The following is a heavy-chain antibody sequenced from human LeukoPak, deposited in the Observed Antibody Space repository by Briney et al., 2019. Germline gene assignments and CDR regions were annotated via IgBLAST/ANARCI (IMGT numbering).Heavy chain of an antibody. D-gene: IGHD2-15*01. CDR1: GGTFSSYA. CDR2: IIPILGIA. J-gene: IGHJ4*02. V-gene: IGHV1-69*04. Sequence: SVKVSCKASGGTFSSYAISWVRQAPGQGLEWMGRIIPILGIANYAQKFQGRVTITADKSTSTAYMGLSSLRSEDTAVYYCARDCSGGSCYWVHWGQGTLVTVSS. CDR3: ARDCSGGSCYWVH.